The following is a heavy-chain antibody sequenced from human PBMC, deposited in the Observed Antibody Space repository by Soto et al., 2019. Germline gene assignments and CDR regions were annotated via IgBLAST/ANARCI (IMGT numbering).Heavy chain of an antibody. Sequence: LRRTLSLTCAVSGGSISSSNWWGWVRQPPGKGLEWIGEIYHSGSTNYNPSLKSRVTISVDKSKNQFSLKLSSVTAADTAVYYCAKYSSSWYGGGLDYWGQGTLVTVSS. CDR2: IYHSGST. J-gene: IGHJ4*02. CDR3: AKYSSSWYGGGLDY. CDR1: GGSISSSNW. D-gene: IGHD6-13*01. V-gene: IGHV4-4*03.